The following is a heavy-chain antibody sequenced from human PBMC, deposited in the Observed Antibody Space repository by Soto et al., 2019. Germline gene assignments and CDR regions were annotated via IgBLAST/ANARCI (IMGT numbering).Heavy chain of an antibody. J-gene: IGHJ2*01. CDR1: GFTFSGSA. V-gene: IGHV3-73*02. D-gene: IGHD1-26*01. CDR3: TSLPNIDSGVGGRYLDL. CDR2: IRNKVNKYAT. Sequence: EVQLVESGGGLVQPGGSLRLSCVASGFTFSGSAMHWVRQASGRGLEWIGRIRNKVNKYATVYAASVTGRFTIFRDDSKNTAYLQMNNLNTGDTAVYYCTSLPNIDSGVGGRYLDLWGRGTLVTVSS.